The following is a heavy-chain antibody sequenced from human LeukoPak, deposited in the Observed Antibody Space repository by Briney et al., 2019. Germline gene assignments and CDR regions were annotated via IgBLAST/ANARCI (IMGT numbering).Heavy chain of an antibody. J-gene: IGHJ4*02. V-gene: IGHV4-34*01. CDR2: INHREIT. Sequence: PSETLSLTCAAYGGSFSGYYWSWIRQPPGKGLEWIGEINHREITNYNPSLKSRVTISVDTSKNQFSLKLSSVTAADTAVYYCARAVTYHDVLTGYYRDYFDYWGQGILVTVSS. CDR1: GGSFSGYY. D-gene: IGHD3-9*01. CDR3: ARAVTYHDVLTGYYRDYFDY.